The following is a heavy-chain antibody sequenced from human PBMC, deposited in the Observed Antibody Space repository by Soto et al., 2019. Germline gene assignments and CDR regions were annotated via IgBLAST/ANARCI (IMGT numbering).Heavy chain of an antibody. D-gene: IGHD3-22*01. V-gene: IGHV3-23*01. CDR1: GFTFSSYA. CDR3: AKDGRSSGYYPYFDY. J-gene: IGHJ4*02. CDR2: ISGSGGST. Sequence: PGGSLRLSCAASGFTFSSYAMSWVRQAPGKGLEWVSAISGSGGSTYYADSVKGRFTISRDNSKNTLYLQMNSLRAEDTAVYYCAKDGRSSGYYPYFDYWGQGTLVTVSS.